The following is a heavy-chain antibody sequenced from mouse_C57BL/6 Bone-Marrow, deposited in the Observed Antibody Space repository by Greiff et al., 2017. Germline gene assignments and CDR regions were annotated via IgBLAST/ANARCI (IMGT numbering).Heavy chain of an antibody. CDR2: INPNNGGT. CDR1: GYTFTDYY. CDR3: SRITTVVGGY. Sequence: EVQLQQSGPELVKPGASVKISCKASGYTFTDYYMNWVKQSHGKSLEWIGDINPNNGGTSYNQTFKGKATLTVDKSSSTVYMALRSLTSADSAVYYCSRITTVVGGYWGQGTTLTVSS. V-gene: IGHV1-26*01. J-gene: IGHJ2*01. D-gene: IGHD1-1*01.